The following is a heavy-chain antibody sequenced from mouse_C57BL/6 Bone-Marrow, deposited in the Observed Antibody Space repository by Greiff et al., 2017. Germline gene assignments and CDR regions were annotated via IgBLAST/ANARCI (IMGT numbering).Heavy chain of an antibody. Sequence: QVQLQQSGAELMTPGASVKLSCKATGYTFTGYWIEWVKQRPGRGLEWIGEILPGSGSTNYNEKFKGKATFTADTSSNTAYMQLSSLTTEDSAIYNGARGTTVVAFDYWGQGTTLTVSS. CDR2: ILPGSGST. J-gene: IGHJ2*01. CDR3: ARGTTVVAFDY. D-gene: IGHD1-1*01. V-gene: IGHV1-9*01. CDR1: GYTFTGYW.